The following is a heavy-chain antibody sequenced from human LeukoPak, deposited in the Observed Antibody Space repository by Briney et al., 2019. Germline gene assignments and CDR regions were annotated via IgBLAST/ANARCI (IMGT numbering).Heavy chain of an antibody. CDR1: AFTFSTYP. D-gene: IGHD6-13*01. CDR2: ISFDGSNK. V-gene: IGHV3-30*04. CDR3: AIGFWQQVPQH. Sequence: GGSLRLSCVASAFTFSTYPMHWVRQAPGKGLEWVALISFDGSNKYYADSVKGRFTISRDNSKNTLYLQMNSLRAEDTAVYYCAIGFWQQVPQHWGQGTLVTVSS. J-gene: IGHJ1*01.